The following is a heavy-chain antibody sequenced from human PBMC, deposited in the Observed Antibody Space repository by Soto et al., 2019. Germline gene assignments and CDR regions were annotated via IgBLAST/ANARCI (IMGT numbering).Heavy chain of an antibody. J-gene: IGHJ4*02. CDR2: IKDRDYGGTA. V-gene: IGHV3-15*01. CDR3: TTNGY. Sequence: QLVESGGDLVTPGASLRLSCVASGFNFSDAWMTWVRQAPGKGLEWVGRIKDRDYGGTADYAASVKGRFTMSRDDSTNMLFLQMNSLKSEDTAVYYCTTNGYWGQGTQVTVSS. D-gene: IGHD2-8*01. CDR1: GFNFSDAW.